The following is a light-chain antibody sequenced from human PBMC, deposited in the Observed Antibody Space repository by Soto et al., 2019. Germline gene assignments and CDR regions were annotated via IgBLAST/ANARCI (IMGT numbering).Light chain of an antibody. CDR1: NIGSKS. CDR2: DDS. Sequence: SYELTQPPSVSVAPGQTARVTCGGNNIGSKSVHWYQQKPGQAPVLVVYDDSDRPSGIAERVSGSNSGNTATLTISRVEAGHQADYYCQVWDSSGHFVFGTGTKVTV. CDR3: QVWDSSGHFV. V-gene: IGLV3-21*02. J-gene: IGLJ1*01.